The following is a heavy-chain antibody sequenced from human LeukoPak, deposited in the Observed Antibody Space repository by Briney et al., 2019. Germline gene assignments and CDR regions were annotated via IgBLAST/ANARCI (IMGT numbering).Heavy chain of an antibody. Sequence: PGGSLRLSCSASGFTFSRYATHWVRQTPGRGRECVSAISSNGGSTYYAASVKGRFTISRDNSKNTLYLQMSSLRAEDTAVYYCVKDGTFGGVYFDYWGQGTLVTVSS. D-gene: IGHD3-16*01. V-gene: IGHV3-64D*06. CDR1: GFTFSRYA. J-gene: IGHJ4*02. CDR2: ISSNGGST. CDR3: VKDGTFGGVYFDY.